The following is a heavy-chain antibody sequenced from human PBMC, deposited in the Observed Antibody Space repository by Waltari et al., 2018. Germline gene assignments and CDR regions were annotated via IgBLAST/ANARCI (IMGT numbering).Heavy chain of an antibody. CDR2: IKQDGSEK. V-gene: IGHV3-7*01. Sequence: HLVESGGGSVQPGGSLRLSCAASGFTFSHFWMRWVRQAPGKGLEWVASIKQDGSEKQYVDSVKGRFTVSRDNAKNSLYLQMNTLGAEDTAVYYCTTLSVTKTSDYWGQGTLVTVSS. CDR1: GFTFSHFW. CDR3: TTLSVTKTSDY. D-gene: IGHD4-4*01. J-gene: IGHJ4*02.